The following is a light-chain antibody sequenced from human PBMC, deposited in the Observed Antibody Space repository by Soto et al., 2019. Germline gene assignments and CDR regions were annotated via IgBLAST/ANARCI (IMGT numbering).Light chain of an antibody. CDR3: AGWDDSLNVV. CDR1: TSNIGGNT. J-gene: IGLJ2*01. Sequence: QSVLTQPPSASGTPGQRVTISCSGSTSNIGGNTVNWYQQLPGTAPKLLIFSSNQRPSGVPDRFSGSKSGTSASLAISGLQSEDEADYYCAGWDDSLNVVFGGGTKLTVL. CDR2: SSN. V-gene: IGLV1-44*01.